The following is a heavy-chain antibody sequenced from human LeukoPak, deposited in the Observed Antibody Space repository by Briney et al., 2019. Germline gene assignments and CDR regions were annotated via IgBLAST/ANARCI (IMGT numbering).Heavy chain of an antibody. D-gene: IGHD4-17*01. CDR1: GYTFTSYG. CDR3: ARDYGVTTLWFYFDY. V-gene: IGHV1-18*01. CDR2: ISGYNGNT. Sequence: GASAKVSCKTSGYTFTSYGISWVRQAPGQGLEWMGWISGYNGNTDYAQKFQGRVTMTTDTSTSTAYMELRSLRSDDTAVYYCARDYGVTTLWFYFDYWGQGTLVTVSS. J-gene: IGHJ4*02.